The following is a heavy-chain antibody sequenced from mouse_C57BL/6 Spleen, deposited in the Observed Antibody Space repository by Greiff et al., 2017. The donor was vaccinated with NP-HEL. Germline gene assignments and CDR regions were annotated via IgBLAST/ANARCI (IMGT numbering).Heavy chain of an antibody. J-gene: IGHJ4*01. Sequence: QVQLKESGPGLVQPSQSLSITCTVSGFSLTSYGVHWVRQSPGKGLEWLGVIWRGGSTDYNAAFMSRLSITKDNSKSQVFFKMNSLQADDTAIYYCAPMITTGGYYAMDYWGQGTSVTVSS. V-gene: IGHV2-5*01. D-gene: IGHD2-4*01. CDR1: GFSLTSYG. CDR3: APMITTGGYYAMDY. CDR2: IWRGGST.